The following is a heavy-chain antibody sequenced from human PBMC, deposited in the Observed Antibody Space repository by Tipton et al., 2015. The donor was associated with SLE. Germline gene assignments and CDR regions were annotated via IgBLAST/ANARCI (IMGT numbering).Heavy chain of an antibody. V-gene: IGHV4-61*02. CDR3: VRELDTFDI. CDR2: IFTSGSP. Sequence: TLSLTCSVSGVSISSASYYWNWIRQPAGRGPEWIGRIFTSGSPDYNPSLKCRVTISLDTSKNQFSLRLSSVTAADTAMYFCVRELDTFDIWGQGTMVTVSS. CDR1: GVSISSASYY. J-gene: IGHJ3*02.